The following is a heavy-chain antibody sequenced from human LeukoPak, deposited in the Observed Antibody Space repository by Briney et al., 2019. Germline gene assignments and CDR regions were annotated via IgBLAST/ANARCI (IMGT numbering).Heavy chain of an antibody. J-gene: IGHJ4*02. D-gene: IGHD3-10*01. CDR2: ISPNSGGT. CDR3: ARGLMGTMVRGVIII. Sequence: ASVKVSCKASGYTFTGYYMHWVRQAPGQGLEWMGWISPNSGGTNYAQKFQGRVTMTRDTSISTAYMELSRLRSDDTAVYYCARGLMGTMVRGVIIIWGQGTLVTVSS. CDR1: GYTFTGYY. V-gene: IGHV1-2*02.